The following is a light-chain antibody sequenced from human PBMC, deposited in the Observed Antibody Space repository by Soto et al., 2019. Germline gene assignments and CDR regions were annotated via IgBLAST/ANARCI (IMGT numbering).Light chain of an antibody. Sequence: QSVLTQPASVSGSAGQSITISCTGTSSDVGSYSLVSWYQQHPGKAPKLMIYEASKRPSGVSNRFSGSKSGNTASLTISGLQAEDEADYYCCSYAGSTTNVFGTGTKVTVL. CDR3: CSYAGSTTNV. J-gene: IGLJ1*01. V-gene: IGLV2-23*01. CDR1: SSDVGSYSL. CDR2: EAS.